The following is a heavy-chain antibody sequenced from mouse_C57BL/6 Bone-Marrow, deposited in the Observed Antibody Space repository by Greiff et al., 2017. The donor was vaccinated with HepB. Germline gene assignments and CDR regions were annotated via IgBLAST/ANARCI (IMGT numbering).Heavy chain of an antibody. CDR3: ARGGTGFYAMDY. CDR1: GCAFSSYW. D-gene: IGHD4-1*01. Sequence: QVQLQQSGAELVKPGASVKISCKASGCAFSSYWMNWVKQRPGKGLEWIGQIYPGDGDTNYNGKFKGKATLTADKSSSTAYMQLSSLTSEDSAVYFCARGGTGFYAMDYWGQGTSVTVSS. V-gene: IGHV1-80*01. CDR2: IYPGDGDT. J-gene: IGHJ4*01.